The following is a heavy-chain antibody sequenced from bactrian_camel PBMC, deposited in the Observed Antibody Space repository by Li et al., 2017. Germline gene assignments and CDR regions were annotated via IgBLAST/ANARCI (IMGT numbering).Heavy chain of an antibody. V-gene: IGHV3S53*01. D-gene: IGHD2*01. Sequence: HVQLVESGGGSVQAGGSLLLSCVASGYTYSRYYMRWYRLAPGIGKERERVATIVRDGTTTYADSVKGRFTISQDRAKNTVYLEMTALKPEDTAMYYCAAGGGNGAFCYTGERSMDYWGQGTQVTVS. J-gene: IGHJ4*01. CDR3: AAGGGNGAFCYTGERSMDY. CDR2: IVRDGTT. CDR1: GYTYSRYY.